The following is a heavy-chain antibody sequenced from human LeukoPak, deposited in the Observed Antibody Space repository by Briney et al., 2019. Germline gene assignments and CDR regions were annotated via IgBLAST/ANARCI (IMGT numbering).Heavy chain of an antibody. V-gene: IGHV3-23*01. Sequence: PGGSLRLSCAASGVTFSSYAMSWVRQAPGKGLEWVSAISGSGGSTYYADSVKGRFTISRHNSKNTLYLQMNSLRAEDTAVYYCAKSAFHYDILNGYYSYFDYWGQGTLVTVSS. J-gene: IGHJ4*02. CDR2: ISGSGGST. CDR3: AKSAFHYDILNGYYSYFDY. D-gene: IGHD3-9*01. CDR1: GVTFSSYA.